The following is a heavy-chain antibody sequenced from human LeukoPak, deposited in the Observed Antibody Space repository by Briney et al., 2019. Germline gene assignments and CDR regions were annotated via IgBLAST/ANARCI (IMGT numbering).Heavy chain of an antibody. CDR3: ARDPPRYSSGWLGAHSGYYYGMDV. CDR1: GGTFSSYA. V-gene: IGHV1-69*01. D-gene: IGHD6-19*01. CDR2: IIPIFGTA. Sequence: VASVKVSCKASGGTFSSYAISWVRQAPGQGLEWMGGIIPIFGTANYAQKFQGRVTITADESTSTAYMELSSLRSEDTAVYYCARDPPRYSSGWLGAHSGYYYGMDVWGQGTTVTVPS. J-gene: IGHJ6*02.